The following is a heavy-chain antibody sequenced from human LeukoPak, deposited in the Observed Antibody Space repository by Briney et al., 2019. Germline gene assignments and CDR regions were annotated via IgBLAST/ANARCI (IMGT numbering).Heavy chain of an antibody. V-gene: IGHV3-48*01. CDR1: GFTFSSYS. D-gene: IGHD1-26*01. J-gene: IGHJ4*02. CDR2: ISSSSSTI. Sequence: HAGGSLRLSCAASGFTFSSYSMNWVRQAPGKGLEWVSYISSSSSTIYYADSVKGRFTISRDNAKNSLYLQMNSLRAEDTAVYYCARGLVGATINPVDYWGQGTLVTVSS. CDR3: ARGLVGATINPVDY.